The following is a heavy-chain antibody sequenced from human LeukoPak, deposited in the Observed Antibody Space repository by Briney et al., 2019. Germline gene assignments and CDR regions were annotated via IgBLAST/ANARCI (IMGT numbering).Heavy chain of an antibody. CDR2: IYTSGST. D-gene: IGHD3-22*01. J-gene: IGHJ1*01. Sequence: PSETLSLTCTVSGGSISSYYWSWIRQPAGKGLEWIGRIYTSGSTNYNPSLKSRVTMSVDTSKNQFSLKLSSVTAADTAVYYCARLDYDSSGYYCVEYFQHWGQGTLVTVSS. V-gene: IGHV4-4*07. CDR3: ARLDYDSSGYYCVEYFQH. CDR1: GGSISSYY.